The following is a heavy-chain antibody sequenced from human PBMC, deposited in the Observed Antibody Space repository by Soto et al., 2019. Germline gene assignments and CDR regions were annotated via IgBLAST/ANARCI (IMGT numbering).Heavy chain of an antibody. CDR1: GGTFSSYA. Sequence: GASVKVSCKASGGTFSSYAISWVRQAPGQGLEWMGGIIPIFGTANYAQKFQGRVTITADESTSTAYMELSSLRSEDTAVYYCARGKGYSYGSSSPGGMDVWGQGTTVTVSS. CDR3: ARGKGYSYGSSSPGGMDV. V-gene: IGHV1-69*13. J-gene: IGHJ6*02. CDR2: IIPIFGTA. D-gene: IGHD5-18*01.